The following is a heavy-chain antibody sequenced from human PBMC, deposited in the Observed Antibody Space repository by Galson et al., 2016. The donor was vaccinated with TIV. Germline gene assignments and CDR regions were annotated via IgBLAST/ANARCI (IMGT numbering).Heavy chain of an antibody. Sequence: QSGAEVKKPGESLKISCKASGYSLSSFWVGWVRQTPGKGLELMGIMYVADSDVTYSPSFEGQVTISVDESVSTAYLQWSSLEASDSAIYYCARAPGYSGYSYGYFDSWGQGTRVTVSS. CDR3: ARAPGYSGYSYGYFDS. D-gene: IGHD5-12*01. V-gene: IGHV5-51*03. CDR2: MYVADSDV. CDR1: GYSLSSFW. J-gene: IGHJ4*02.